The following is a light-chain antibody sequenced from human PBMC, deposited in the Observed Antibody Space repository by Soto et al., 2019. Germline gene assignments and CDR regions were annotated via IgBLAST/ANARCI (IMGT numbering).Light chain of an antibody. CDR1: QSVSSK. CDR2: GAS. J-gene: IGKJ5*01. CDR3: QQYNNWHLIT. Sequence: EIVMTQSPATLSVSPGERATLSCRASQSVSSKLAWYQQKPGQAPRLLIYGASTRATGIPARFSGSGSGTEFTLTISSLQSEDFAVYFCQQYNNWHLITFGQGTRLEIK. V-gene: IGKV3-15*01.